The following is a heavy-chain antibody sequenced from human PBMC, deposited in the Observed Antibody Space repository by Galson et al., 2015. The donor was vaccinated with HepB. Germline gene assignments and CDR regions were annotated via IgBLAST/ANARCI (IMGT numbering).Heavy chain of an antibody. CDR1: GGTFSSYA. CDR2: IIPILGIA. V-gene: IGHV1-69*04. CDR3: ARHGPITMVRGVIHPFDY. J-gene: IGHJ4*02. Sequence: SVKVSCKASGGTFSSYAISWVRQAPGQGLEWMGRIIPILGIANYAQKFQGRVTITADKSTSTAYMELSSLRSEDTAMYYCARHGPITMVRGVIHPFDYWGQGTLVTVSS. D-gene: IGHD3-10*01.